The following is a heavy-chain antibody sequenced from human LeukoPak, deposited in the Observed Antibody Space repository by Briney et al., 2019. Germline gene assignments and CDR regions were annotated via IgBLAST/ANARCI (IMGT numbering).Heavy chain of an antibody. V-gene: IGHV3-11*04. Sequence: KPGGSLRLSCAASGFTFSDYYMSWIRQAPGKGLEWVSYITSSGSTIYYADSVKGRFTISRDNAKNSLYLQMNSLRAEDTAVYYCAKEGAPKVYYYYYYYMDVWGKGTTVTVSS. CDR3: AKEGAPKVYYYYYYYMDV. CDR2: ITSSGSTI. CDR1: GFTFSDYY. J-gene: IGHJ6*03. D-gene: IGHD1-26*01.